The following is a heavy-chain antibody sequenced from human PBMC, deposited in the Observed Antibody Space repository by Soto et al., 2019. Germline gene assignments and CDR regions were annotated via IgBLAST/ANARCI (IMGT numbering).Heavy chain of an antibody. CDR1: GFTFDDYA. V-gene: IGHV3-9*01. CDR2: ISWNSGRL. CDR3: AKSFRFCSSTNWDTCNWFDA. D-gene: IGHD2-2*01. J-gene: IGHJ5*02. Sequence: GGSLRLSCAASGFTFDDYAMHWVRQAPGKGLEWVSGISWNSGRLDYADSVKGRFTISRDNAKNSLYLQMNSLRPEDTALYYCAKSFRFCSSTNWDTCNWFDAWGQGTLVTVSS.